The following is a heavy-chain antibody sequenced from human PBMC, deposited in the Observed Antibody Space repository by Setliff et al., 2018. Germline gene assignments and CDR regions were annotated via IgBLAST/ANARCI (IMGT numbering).Heavy chain of an antibody. CDR3: ARDQGSYGYRAFDF. J-gene: IGHJ4*02. CDR2: IDTSSTWI. Sequence: GGSLRLSCAASGFSFTTYTMNWIRQAPGQGLEWVSSIDTSSTWIYYADSVKGRFTISRDNAENSLYLQMNSLRAEDTAVYYCARDQGSYGYRAFDFWGQGTLVTVSS. D-gene: IGHD5-18*01. CDR1: GFSFTTYT. V-gene: IGHV3-21*01.